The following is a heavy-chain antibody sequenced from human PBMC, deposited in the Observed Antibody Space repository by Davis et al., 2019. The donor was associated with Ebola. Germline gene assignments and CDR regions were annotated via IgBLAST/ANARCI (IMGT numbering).Heavy chain of an antibody. CDR3: ATRGTK. J-gene: IGHJ4*02. CDR1: GFTFSSHS. V-gene: IGHV3-23*01. CDR2: IGGSGGIT. Sequence: GESLKISCAAPGFTFSSHSMSWVRQAPGKGLEWFSAIGGSGGITYYADSVKGRFTISRDISRNTMYLQMNSLRAEDTAVYYCATRGTKWGQGTLVTVSS. D-gene: IGHD1/OR15-1a*01.